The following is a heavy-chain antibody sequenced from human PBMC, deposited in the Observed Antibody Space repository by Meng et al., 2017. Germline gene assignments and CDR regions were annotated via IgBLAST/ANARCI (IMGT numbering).Heavy chain of an antibody. D-gene: IGHD5-24*01. Sequence: SVKVSCKASGGTFSSYAISWVRQAPGQGLEWMGGIIPIFGTANYAQKFQGRVTITTDESTSTAYMELSSLRSEDTAVYYCAIAGEMATITDAFDIWGQGKMVTVSS. CDR1: GGTFSSYA. CDR2: IIPIFGTA. J-gene: IGHJ3*02. V-gene: IGHV1-69*05. CDR3: AIAGEMATITDAFDI.